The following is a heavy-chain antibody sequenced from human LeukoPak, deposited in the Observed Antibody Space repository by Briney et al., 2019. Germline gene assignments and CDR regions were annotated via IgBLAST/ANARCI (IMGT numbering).Heavy chain of an antibody. CDR2: IYSGGST. J-gene: IGHJ5*02. D-gene: IGHD4-11*01. V-gene: IGHV3-53*01. Sequence: GGSLRLSCAASGFTVSSNYMSWVRQAPGKGLEWVSVIYSGGSTYYADSVKGRFTISRDNSKNTLYLQMNSLRAEDTAVYYCASRATVTTDRFWFDPWGQGTLVTVSS. CDR1: GFTVSSNY. CDR3: ASRATVTTDRFWFDP.